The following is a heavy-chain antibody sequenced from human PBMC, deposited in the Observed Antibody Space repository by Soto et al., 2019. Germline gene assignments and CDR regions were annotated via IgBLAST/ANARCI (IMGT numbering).Heavy chain of an antibody. CDR3: ASLAVHHYDYALGPIDY. D-gene: IGHD3-16*01. V-gene: IGHV4-39*01. Sequence: PSETLSLTCTVSDGSISSRSYYWGWIRQPPGKGLEWIGGIYYTGSTYYNPSLKSRDTISVDTSKSQFSLKLYSVTAADTAVFYCASLAVHHYDYALGPIDYWGQGTLVTVSS. J-gene: IGHJ4*02. CDR1: DGSISSRSYY. CDR2: IYYTGST.